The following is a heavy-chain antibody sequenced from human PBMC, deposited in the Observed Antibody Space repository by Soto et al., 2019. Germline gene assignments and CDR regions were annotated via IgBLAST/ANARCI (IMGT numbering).Heavy chain of an antibody. CDR1: GFTFSSYS. CDR3: ARDPYYDFWSGYYTGITHGAMDV. D-gene: IGHD3-3*01. V-gene: IGHV3-48*02. CDR2: ISSSSSTI. Sequence: GGSLRLSCAASGFTFSSYSMNWVRQAPGKGLEWVSYISSSSSTIYYADSVKGRFTISRDNAKNSLYLQMNSLRDEDTAVYYCARDPYYDFWSGYYTGITHGAMDVWGQGTTVTVSS. J-gene: IGHJ6*02.